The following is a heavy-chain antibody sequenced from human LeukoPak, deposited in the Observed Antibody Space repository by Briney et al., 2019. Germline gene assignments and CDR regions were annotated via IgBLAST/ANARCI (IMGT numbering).Heavy chain of an antibody. CDR3: ARHPSNYVYFDY. D-gene: IGHD4-4*01. Sequence: SETLSLTCAVYGGSFSGYYWSWIRQPPGKGLEWIGEINHSGSTNYNPSLKSRVTISVDTSKNQFSLKLSSVTAADTAVYYCARHPSNYVYFDYWGQGTLVTVSS. CDR2: INHSGST. J-gene: IGHJ4*02. V-gene: IGHV4-34*01. CDR1: GGSFSGYY.